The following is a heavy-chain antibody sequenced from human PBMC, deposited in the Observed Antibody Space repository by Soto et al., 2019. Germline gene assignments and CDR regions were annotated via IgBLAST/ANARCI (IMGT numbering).Heavy chain of an antibody. J-gene: IGHJ6*02. CDR2: IYPGDSDT. V-gene: IGHV5-51*01. Sequence: ESLKISCKGSGYSFTSYWIGWVRQTPGKGLEWMGIIYPGDSDTRYSPSFQGQVTISADKSISTAYLQWSSLKASDTAMYYCAKYSGYDYLGMDVWGQGTTVTVSS. CDR3: AKYSGYDYLGMDV. CDR1: GYSFTSYW. D-gene: IGHD5-12*01.